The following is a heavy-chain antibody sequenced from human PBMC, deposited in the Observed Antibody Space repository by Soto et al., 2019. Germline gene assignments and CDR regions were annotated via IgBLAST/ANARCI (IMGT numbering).Heavy chain of an antibody. CDR1: GFTFSSYA. J-gene: IGHJ4*02. Sequence: GGSLRLSCAASGFTFSSYAMSWVRQAPGKGLEWVSTISGSGDITYFADSVKGRFTISRDNSKNTLYLQMNSLRAEDTAVYYCAALSVTTPGAYFDYWGQGTLVTVSS. D-gene: IGHD4-17*01. CDR3: AALSVTTPGAYFDY. V-gene: IGHV3-23*01. CDR2: ISGSGDIT.